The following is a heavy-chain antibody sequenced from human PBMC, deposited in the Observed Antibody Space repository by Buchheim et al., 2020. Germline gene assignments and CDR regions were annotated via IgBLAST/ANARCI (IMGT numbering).Heavy chain of an antibody. CDR3: ARERYYGSGSPFDY. CDR2: IKQDGSEK. J-gene: IGHJ4*02. Sequence: EVQLVESGGGLVQPGGSLRLSCAASGFTFSPYWMSWVRQAPGKGLEWVANIKQDGSEKYYVGSVKGRFTISRDNAKNSLYLQMNSLRAEDTAVYYCARERYYGSGSPFDYWGQRTL. CDR1: GFTFSPYW. V-gene: IGHV3-7*03. D-gene: IGHD3-10*01.